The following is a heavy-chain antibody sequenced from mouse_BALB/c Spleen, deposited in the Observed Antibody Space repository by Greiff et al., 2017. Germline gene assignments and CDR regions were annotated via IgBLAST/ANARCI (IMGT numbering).Heavy chain of an antibody. D-gene: IGHD2-14*01. CDR3: ARVGYRYTWFAY. CDR2: IWAGGST. J-gene: IGHJ3*01. CDR1: GFSLTSYG. Sequence: VQRVESGPGLVAPSQSLSITCTVSGFSLTSYGVHWVRQPPGKGLEWLGVIWAGGSTNYNSAFMSRLSISKDNSKSQVFLKMNSLQTDDTAMYYCARVGYRYTWFAYWGQGTLVTVSA. V-gene: IGHV2-9*02.